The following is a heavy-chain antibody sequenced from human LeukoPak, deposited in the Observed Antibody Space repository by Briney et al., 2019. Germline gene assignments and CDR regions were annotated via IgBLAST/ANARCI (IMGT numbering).Heavy chain of an antibody. J-gene: IGHJ5*02. Sequence: SETLSLTCTVSGGSITGYYWSWIRQPPGKGLEWVGYIFSSGSTNYNPSLKSRVTISLDTSKSQFSLKLISVTASDTAVYYCARLTKFLTTYYPTPWGQGALVTVSS. V-gene: IGHV4-59*08. CDR1: GGSITGYY. D-gene: IGHD2/OR15-2a*01. CDR3: ARLTKFLTTYYPTP. CDR2: IFSSGST.